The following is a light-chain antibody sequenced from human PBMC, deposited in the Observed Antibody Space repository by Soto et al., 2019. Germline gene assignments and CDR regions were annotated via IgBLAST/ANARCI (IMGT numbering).Light chain of an antibody. CDR3: QRRSSSPLFI. V-gene: IGKV3-11*01. CDR1: QSVDIY. CDR2: DTS. J-gene: IGKJ2*01. Sequence: EIVLTQSPATLSLSPGERATLSCRASQSVDIYLAWYQQKPGQPPRLLIYDTSNRPPGVPARFSGSGSGADFTLTISSLEPEDSAVYYCQRRSSSPLFIFGQGTKLEIK.